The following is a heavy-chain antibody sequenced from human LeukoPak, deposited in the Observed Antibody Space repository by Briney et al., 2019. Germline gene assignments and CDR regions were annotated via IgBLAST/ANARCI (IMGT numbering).Heavy chain of an antibody. CDR3: ARDANWNPPYYFDY. CDR2: INPSDGGT. D-gene: IGHD1-20*01. CDR1: VYTFTDYY. V-gene: IGHV1-46*01. J-gene: IGHJ4*02. Sequence: ASVTVSCKAAVYTFTDYYMHWVRQAPGQGLEWMGLINPSDGGTTYSKKFRGRVTMTRDTSTSTVYMELSSLRSEDTAVFYCARDANWNPPYYFDYWGQGTLVTVSS.